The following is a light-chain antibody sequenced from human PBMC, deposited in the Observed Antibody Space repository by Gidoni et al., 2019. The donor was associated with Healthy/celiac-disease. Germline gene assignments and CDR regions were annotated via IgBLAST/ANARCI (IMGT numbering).Light chain of an antibody. J-gene: IGKJ4*01. CDR2: DAS. Sequence: EIVLTQSPATLSLSPGERATLSCRTSQSVDSYLVWFQQKPGQAPRLLIYDASNRATGIPARFSGSGSGTDFTLTISSLEPEDFAVYYCQQRSTWPLTFGGXTKVEI. V-gene: IGKV3-11*01. CDR3: QQRSTWPLT. CDR1: QSVDSY.